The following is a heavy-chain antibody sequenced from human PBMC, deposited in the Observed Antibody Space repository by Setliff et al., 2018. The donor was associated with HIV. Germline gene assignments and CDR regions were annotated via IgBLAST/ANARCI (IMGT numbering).Heavy chain of an antibody. V-gene: IGHV4-59*02. CDR2: VYYNWAT. CDR1: GDSVSGYL. J-gene: IGHJ4*02. CDR3: AREPDY. Sequence: SETLSLTCAVSGDSVSGYLWGWIRQPPGKGLEWVGNVYYNWATYYNPSLKNRVTISVDTSKNQFSLRLTSVTAADTAVYYCAREPDYWGQGILVTVSS.